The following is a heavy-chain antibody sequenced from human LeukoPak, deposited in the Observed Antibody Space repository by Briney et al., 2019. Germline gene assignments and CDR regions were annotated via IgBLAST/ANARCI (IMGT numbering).Heavy chain of an antibody. CDR2: INHFGTT. Sequence: SETLSLTCAVYGGSFSGYYWSWIRQPPGKGLQWIGEINHFGTTNYNPSLKSQVTILVDTSKNQLSLKLNSVTAADTAVYYCARGRKIVGGTWRPFDVWGQGTMVTVSS. J-gene: IGHJ3*01. CDR1: GGSFSGYY. CDR3: ARGRKIVGGTWRPFDV. V-gene: IGHV4-34*01. D-gene: IGHD1-26*01.